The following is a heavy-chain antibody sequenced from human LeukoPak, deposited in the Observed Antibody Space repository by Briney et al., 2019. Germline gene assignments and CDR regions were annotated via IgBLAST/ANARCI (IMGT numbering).Heavy chain of an antibody. V-gene: IGHV4-39*01. D-gene: IGHD3-22*01. CDR1: GGSISSSSYC. CDR2: IYHSGST. J-gene: IGHJ4*02. CDR3: ARQERSSGLDY. Sequence: SETLSLTCTVSGGSISSSSYCWGWIRQPPGKGLEWIGRIYHSGSTCYNPSLKSRVTISVDTSKNQFSLKLSSVTAADTAVYYCARQERSSGLDYWGQGTLVTVSS.